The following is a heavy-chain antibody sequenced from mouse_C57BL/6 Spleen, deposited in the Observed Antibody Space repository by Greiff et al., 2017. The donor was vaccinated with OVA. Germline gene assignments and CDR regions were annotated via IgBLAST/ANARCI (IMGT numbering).Heavy chain of an antibody. Sequence: VKLVESGPGLVAPSPSLSISCTASGFPFTSYAISWVRQPPGKGLEWLGVIWTGGGTTYNSALNSRLSIIKDNSKSQVFLKMNSLQADDTARYYCARISYDLYAMDCWGQGTSVTVSS. D-gene: IGHD2-3*01. CDR1: GFPFTSYA. V-gene: IGHV2-9-1*01. J-gene: IGHJ4*01. CDR2: IWTGGGT. CDR3: ARISYDLYAMDC.